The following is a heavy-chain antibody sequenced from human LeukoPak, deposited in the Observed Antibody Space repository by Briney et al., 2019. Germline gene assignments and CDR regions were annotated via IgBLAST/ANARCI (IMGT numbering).Heavy chain of an antibody. J-gene: IGHJ4*02. D-gene: IGHD3-22*01. CDR2: TRNKANSYTT. V-gene: IGHV3-72*01. CDR3: ASPGPYYYDSSGYGRGVSFDY. CDR1: GFTFSDHY. Sequence: PGGSLRLSCAASGFTFSDHYMDWVRQAPGKGLEWVGRTRNKANSYTTEYAASVKGRFTISRDDSKNSLYLQMNSLKTEDTAVYYCASPGPYYYDSSGYGRGVSFDYWGQGTLVTVSS.